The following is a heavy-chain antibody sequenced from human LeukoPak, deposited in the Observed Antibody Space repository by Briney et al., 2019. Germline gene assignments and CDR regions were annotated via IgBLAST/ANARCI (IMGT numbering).Heavy chain of an antibody. V-gene: IGHV5-51*01. D-gene: IGHD3-16*01. Sequence: GSSLKISSKGSGDGFITCWSGWVRRIRGKRLEWMWIIYPGDSDTRYSPSFQGQVTISVDKSISTAYLQWSSLKASDTAMYYCARQRGGGSFDYWGQGALVTVSS. CDR3: ARQRGGGSFDY. J-gene: IGHJ4*02. CDR1: GDGFITCW. CDR2: IYPGDSDT.